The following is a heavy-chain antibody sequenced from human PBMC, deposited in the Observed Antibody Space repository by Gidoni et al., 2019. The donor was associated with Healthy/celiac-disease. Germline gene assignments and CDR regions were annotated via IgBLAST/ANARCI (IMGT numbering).Heavy chain of an antibody. D-gene: IGHD5-12*01. V-gene: IGHV3-53*01. J-gene: IGHJ3*02. Sequence: EVQLVESGGGLIQPGGSLRLSCAASGFTVRSNYMSWVRQAPGKGLEWVSVIYSCGSTYYADSVKGRFTISRDNSKNTLYLQMNSLRAEDTAVYYCARGWVEMATIVAFDIWGQGTMVTVSS. CDR3: ARGWVEMATIVAFDI. CDR2: IYSCGST. CDR1: GFTVRSNY.